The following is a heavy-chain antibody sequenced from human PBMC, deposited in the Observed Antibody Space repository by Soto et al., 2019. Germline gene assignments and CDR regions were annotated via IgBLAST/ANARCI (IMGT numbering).Heavy chain of an antibody. J-gene: IGHJ4*02. CDR1: GFTFTRYS. CDR3: ARGYYDSSGYYGMDYFDY. CDR2: IWYDGSNK. V-gene: IGHV3-33*07. Sequence: GGSLRLSCAASGFTFTRYSMNWFRQAPGKGLEWVAVIWYDGSNKYYADSVKGRFTISRDNSKNTLYLQMNSLRAEDTAVYYCARGYYDSSGYYGMDYFDYWGQGTLVTVSS. D-gene: IGHD3-22*01.